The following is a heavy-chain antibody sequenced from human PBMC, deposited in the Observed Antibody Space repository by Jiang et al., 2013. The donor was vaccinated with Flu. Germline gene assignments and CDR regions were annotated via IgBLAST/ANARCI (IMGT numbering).Heavy chain of an antibody. V-gene: IGHV2-5*02. Sequence: KPTQTLTLTCTFSGFSLSTSGVGVGWIRQPPGKALEWLALIYWDDDKRYSPSLKSRLTITKDTSKNQVVLTMTNMDPVDTATYYCAHSHIVATIGVAFDIWGQGTMVTVSS. CDR2: IYWDDDK. D-gene: IGHD5-12*01. J-gene: IGHJ3*02. CDR1: GFSLSTSGVG. CDR3: AHSHIVATIGVAFDI.